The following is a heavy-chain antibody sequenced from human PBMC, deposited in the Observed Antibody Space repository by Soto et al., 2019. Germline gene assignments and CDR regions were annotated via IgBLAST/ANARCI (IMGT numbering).Heavy chain of an antibody. D-gene: IGHD5-12*01. Sequence: GGSLRLSCAASGFTFRNAWRTWVRQAPGKGREWVGRGKSKTDGGTIDYAGPVKDRFTISTDNSNTTLYLHMNSLKTEATAVYSCIGTYSGSSMRFDYWGQGTLVTVSS. V-gene: IGHV3-15*01. CDR1: GFTFRNAW. J-gene: IGHJ4*02. CDR2: GKSKTDGGTI. CDR3: IGTYSGSSMRFDY.